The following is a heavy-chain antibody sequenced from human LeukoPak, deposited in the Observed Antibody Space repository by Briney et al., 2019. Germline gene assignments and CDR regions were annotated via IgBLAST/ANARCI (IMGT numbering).Heavy chain of an antibody. Sequence: GGSLRLSCAASGFTFSMYAMHWVRQAPGKGLEYVSAISSDGGSTYYANSVKGRFTISRDNSKNTLYLQMNSLRAEDTAVYYCAKEHGSGWYPFDYWGQGTLVTVSS. CDR1: GFTFSMYA. D-gene: IGHD6-19*01. J-gene: IGHJ4*02. CDR3: AKEHGSGWYPFDY. V-gene: IGHV3-64*01. CDR2: ISSDGGST.